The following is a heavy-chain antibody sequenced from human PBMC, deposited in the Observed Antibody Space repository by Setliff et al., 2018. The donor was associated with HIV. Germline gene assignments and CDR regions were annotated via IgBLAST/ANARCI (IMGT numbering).Heavy chain of an antibody. CDR2: ISAYNGNT. D-gene: IGHD3-22*01. CDR3: ARDIASRYYYDSSGYPTVDY. V-gene: IGHV1-18*01. Sequence: ASVKVSCKTSGYTFTSNGISWVRQAPGQGLEWMGWISAYNGNTNYAQTLQGRVTMTTDTFTSTAYMELRSLRSDDTAVYYCARDIASRYYYDSSGYPTVDYWGQGTLVTVSS. J-gene: IGHJ4*02. CDR1: GYTFTSNG.